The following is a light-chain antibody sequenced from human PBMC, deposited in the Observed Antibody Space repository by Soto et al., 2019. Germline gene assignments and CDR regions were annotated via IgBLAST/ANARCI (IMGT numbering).Light chain of an antibody. CDR1: QSVSNY. Sequence: EIVMTQSPATLSLSPGERATLSCRSSQSVSNYLAWYQQKPGQAPRLLIYDASNRASGIPARFSGSGSGTVFTLTISSLEPEDSAVYYCQQRSIGVTFGGGTKVEIK. CDR3: QQRSIGVT. J-gene: IGKJ4*01. CDR2: DAS. V-gene: IGKV3-11*01.